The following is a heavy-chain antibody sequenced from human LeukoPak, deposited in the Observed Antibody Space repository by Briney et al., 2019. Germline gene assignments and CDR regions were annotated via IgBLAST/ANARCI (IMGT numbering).Heavy chain of an antibody. CDR3: ARGKSRGSHIDY. D-gene: IGHD1-26*01. CDR2: FYDSGNT. CDR1: GYSISSGYY. J-gene: IGHJ4*02. Sequence: PSETLSLTCAVSGYSISSGYYWGWIRQPPGKGLEWIGSFYDSGNTYYNPSLKSRVTISVDTSKNQFSLKVRSVTAADTAVYFCARGKSRGSHIDYWGQGTLVTVSS. V-gene: IGHV4-38-2*01.